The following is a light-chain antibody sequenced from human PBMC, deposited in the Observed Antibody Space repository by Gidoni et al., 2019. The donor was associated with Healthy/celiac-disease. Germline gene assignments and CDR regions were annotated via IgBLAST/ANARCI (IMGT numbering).Light chain of an antibody. CDR3: SSYTGSSTLV. CDR2: DVS. Sequence: QSALTQPASVSVSPGQSITISCTGTSSDVGGYNYVSWYQQHPVKAPKLMIYDVSNRPSGVSNRFSGAKSSNTGSLTISGLQAEDEADYYCSSYTGSSTLVFGGGTKLTVL. CDR1: SSDVGGYNY. V-gene: IGLV2-14*01. J-gene: IGLJ2*01.